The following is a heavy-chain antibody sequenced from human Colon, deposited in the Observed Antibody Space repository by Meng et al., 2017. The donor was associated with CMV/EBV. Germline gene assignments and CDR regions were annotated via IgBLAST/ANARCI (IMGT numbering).Heavy chain of an antibody. CDR2: ISSSGTLK. Sequence: GESLKISCEVSGFNFSDYYMSWVRQAPGKGLEWISYISSSGTLKYYADSMEGRVTISRDNSNNTLSLRLSGLRAEDTAIYYCSRDYTNAVVPDSLGYWGQGTLVTVSS. CDR3: SRDYTNAVVPDSLGY. V-gene: IGHV3-11*01. J-gene: IGHJ4*02. CDR1: GFNFSDYY. D-gene: IGHD2-8*01.